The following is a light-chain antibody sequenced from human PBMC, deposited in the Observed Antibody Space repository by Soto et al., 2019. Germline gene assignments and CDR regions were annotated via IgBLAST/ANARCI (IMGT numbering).Light chain of an antibody. CDR2: DVS. Sequence: QSVLTQPASVSGSPGQSITFSCTGTSNDIGGYNYVSWYQQHPGKAPKLMIFDVSNRPSGVSYRFSGSKSGNTASLTISGLQAEDEAEYYCSSYTSSSTLLFGGGTKVTVL. CDR3: SSYTSSSTLL. J-gene: IGLJ2*01. CDR1: SNDIGGYNY. V-gene: IGLV2-14*01.